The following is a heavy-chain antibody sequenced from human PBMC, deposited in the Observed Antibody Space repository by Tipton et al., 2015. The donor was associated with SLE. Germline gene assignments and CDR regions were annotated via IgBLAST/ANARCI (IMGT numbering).Heavy chain of an antibody. D-gene: IGHD3-3*01. CDR2: INHSGST. CDR3: ARQRTNYDFWSGYCLDY. Sequence: TLSLTCAVYGGSFSGYYWSWIRQPPGKGLEWIGEINHSGSTNYNPSLKSRVTISVDTSKNQFSLKLSSVTASDTAVYYCARQRTNYDFWSGYCLDYWGQGTLVTVSS. V-gene: IGHV4-34*01. J-gene: IGHJ4*02. CDR1: GGSFSGYY.